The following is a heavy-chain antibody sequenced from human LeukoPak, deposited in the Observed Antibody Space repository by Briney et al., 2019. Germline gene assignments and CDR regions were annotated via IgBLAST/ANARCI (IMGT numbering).Heavy chain of an antibody. CDR1: GGSFSGYY. V-gene: IGHV4-34*01. CDR3: ARDVPLSIAVAGLFDY. D-gene: IGHD6-19*01. J-gene: IGHJ4*02. Sequence: SETLSLTCAVYGGSFSGYYWSWIRQPPGKGLEWIGEINHSGSTNYNPSLKSRVTISVDTSKNQFSLKLSSVTAADTAVYYCARDVPLSIAVAGLFDYWGQGTLVTVSS. CDR2: INHSGST.